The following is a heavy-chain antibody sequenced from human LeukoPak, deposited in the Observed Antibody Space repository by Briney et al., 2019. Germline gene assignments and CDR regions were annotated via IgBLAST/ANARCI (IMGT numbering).Heavy chain of an antibody. CDR1: GYSISSGYY. D-gene: IGHD6-19*01. V-gene: IGHV4-38-2*02. J-gene: IGHJ6*03. CDR3: ARSSGWYRYYYYMDV. CDR2: MYYRGST. Sequence: SETLSLTCSVSGYSISSGYYWGWIRQPPGKGLEWIGSMYYRGSTDYSPSLKSRVTISVDTSKNQFSLKLSSVTAADTAVYYCARSSGWYRYYYYMDVWGKGTTVTVSS.